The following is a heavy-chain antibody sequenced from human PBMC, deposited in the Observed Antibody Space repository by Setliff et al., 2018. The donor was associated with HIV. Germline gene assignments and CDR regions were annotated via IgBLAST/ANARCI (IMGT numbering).Heavy chain of an antibody. J-gene: IGHJ4*02. Sequence: SVKVSCKASGYTFTNYAITWVRQAPGQGLECMGGIIPMLGITNYAQRFQGRLTITADEYTGTAYMELSSLRSEDTAVYYCATRGRDLGFDYWGQGTLVTVSS. CDR3: ATRGRDLGFDY. CDR1: GYTFTNYA. D-gene: IGHD1-1*01. CDR2: IIPMLGIT. V-gene: IGHV1-69*10.